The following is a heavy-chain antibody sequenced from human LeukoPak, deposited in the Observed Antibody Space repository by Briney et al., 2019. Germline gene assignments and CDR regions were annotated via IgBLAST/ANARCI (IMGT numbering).Heavy chain of an antibody. V-gene: IGHV3-23*01. Sequence: GGSLRLSCAASGFTFSSHAMSWVRQAPGKGLQWVSALSGSGGGTYYADSVKGRFTISRDNSKNTLYLQMNSLRAEDTAVYYCARDPTQSSPFDYWGQGTLVTVSS. CDR2: LSGSGGGT. CDR3: ARDPTQSSPFDY. D-gene: IGHD2-2*01. CDR1: GFTFSSHA. J-gene: IGHJ4*02.